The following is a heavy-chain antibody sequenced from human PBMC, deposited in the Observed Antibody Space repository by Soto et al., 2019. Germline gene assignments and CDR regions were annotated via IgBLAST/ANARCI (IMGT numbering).Heavy chain of an antibody. J-gene: IGHJ4*02. CDR2: ISAHNGNT. V-gene: IGHV1-18*01. CDR3: ERGRYGDD. D-gene: IGHD1-1*01. Sequence: QVHLVQSGAEVKKPGASVKVSCKGSGYAFTTYGITWVRQAPGQGLEWMGWISAHNGNTNYAQKLQGRVTVTRDTSTSTAYMELRSLRSDDTAVYYCERGRYGDDWGQGDLVTVSS. CDR1: GYAFTTYG.